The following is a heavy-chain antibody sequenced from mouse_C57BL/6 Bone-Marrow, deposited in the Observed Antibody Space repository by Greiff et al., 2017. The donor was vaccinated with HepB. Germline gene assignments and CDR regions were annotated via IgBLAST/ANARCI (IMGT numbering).Heavy chain of an antibody. Sequence: EVQLVESGGGLVQPGGSRKLSCAASGFTFSHFGMHWVRQAPEKGLEWVEFISNGGNTLYYADTLKGRFTISRDNPRNTLFLQMTSLRSEDTAIYYCGRGDYWGQGTTLTVSS. CDR1: GFTFSHFG. J-gene: IGHJ2*01. V-gene: IGHV5-17*02. CDR3: GRGDY. CDR2: ISNGGNTL.